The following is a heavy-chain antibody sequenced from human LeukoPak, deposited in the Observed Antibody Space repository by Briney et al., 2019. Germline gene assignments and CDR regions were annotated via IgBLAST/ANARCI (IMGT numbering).Heavy chain of an antibody. CDR3: ARRSAAKDAFDI. D-gene: IGHD6-25*01. CDR1: GFTFSSYA. Sequence: GGSLRLSCAASGFTFSSYAMNWVRQAPGKGLEWVAVISYDGSNKYYADSVKGRFTISRDNSKNTLYMQMNSLRAEDTAVYYCARRSAAKDAFDIWGQGTMVTVSS. V-gene: IGHV3-30*04. CDR2: ISYDGSNK. J-gene: IGHJ3*02.